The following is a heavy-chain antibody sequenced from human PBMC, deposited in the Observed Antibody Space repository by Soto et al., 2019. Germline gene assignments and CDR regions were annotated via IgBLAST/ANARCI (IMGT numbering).Heavy chain of an antibody. CDR2: ISSDGRST. D-gene: IGHD3-16*01. Sequence: GGSLRLSCAASGFTFSNYAMHWVRQAPGKGLEYVSGISSDGRSTYFADSVKGRFSISRDNSRNTLYLQMGSLRAEDMAVYYCAREGRDRPTGGRLAYYFDYWGQGTLVTVSS. V-gene: IGHV3-64*02. CDR1: GFTFSNYA. J-gene: IGHJ4*02. CDR3: AREGRDRPTGGRLAYYFDY.